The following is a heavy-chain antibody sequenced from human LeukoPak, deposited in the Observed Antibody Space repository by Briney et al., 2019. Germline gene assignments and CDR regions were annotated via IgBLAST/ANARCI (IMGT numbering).Heavy chain of an antibody. J-gene: IGHJ4*02. Sequence: GGSLRLSCAASGFSFSAYWMTWVRQVPGRGLEWVALIFSGDSTDYPDSVKGRFTISRDKSKNTLHLQMDSLRPEDTAMYYCALTYYFDRRGYSYFDYWGQGALVTVSS. CDR2: IFSGDST. CDR3: ALTYYFDRRGYSYFDY. V-gene: IGHV3-53*01. CDR1: GFSFSAYW. D-gene: IGHD3-22*01.